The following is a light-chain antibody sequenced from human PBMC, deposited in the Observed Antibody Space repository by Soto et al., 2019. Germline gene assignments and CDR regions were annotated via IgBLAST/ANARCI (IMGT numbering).Light chain of an antibody. J-gene: IGKJ4*01. CDR1: QTFSSSY. V-gene: IGKV3-20*01. CDR3: QQYGSPFT. CDR2: NAS. Sequence: EVVLTQSPGTLSLSPGERATLSCRASQTFSSSYLAWYQQKPGQAPRLLIYNASNRATGIPDRFSGSGSGTDFTLTISRLEPEDFAVYYCQQYGSPFTFGGGTKVEIK.